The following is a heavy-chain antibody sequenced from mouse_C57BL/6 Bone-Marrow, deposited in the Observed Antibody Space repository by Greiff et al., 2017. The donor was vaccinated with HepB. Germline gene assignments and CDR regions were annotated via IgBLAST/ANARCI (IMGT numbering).Heavy chain of an antibody. CDR2: ITHSGET. CDR3: AGDRYGYSYFDV. V-gene: IGHV12-3*01. J-gene: IGHJ1*03. D-gene: IGHD1-1*02. CDR1: GFPITSGYY. Sequence: VKLQESGPGLVKPSQSLFLTCSITGFPITSGYYWIWIRQSPGKPLEWMGYITHSGETFYNPSLQSPISITRETSKNQFFLQLNSVTTEDTAMYYCAGDRYGYSYFDVWGTGTTVTVS.